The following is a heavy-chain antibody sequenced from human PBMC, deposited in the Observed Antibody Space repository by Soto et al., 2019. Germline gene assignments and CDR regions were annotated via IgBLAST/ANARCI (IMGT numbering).Heavy chain of an antibody. CDR2: IVREGSEK. CDR1: GFAFSSHG. V-gene: IGHV3-33*01. CDR3: ARDDDYDDNGLDS. Sequence: QVQLVESGGGVVQPGRSLRLSCAASGFAFSSHGMHWVRQAPGKGLEWVAVIVREGSEKHYADAVKGRFTISRDNSKNTLYLEMNSLRAEDTAVYYCARDDDYDDNGLDSWGQGTLVTVSS. J-gene: IGHJ5*01. D-gene: IGHD4-17*01.